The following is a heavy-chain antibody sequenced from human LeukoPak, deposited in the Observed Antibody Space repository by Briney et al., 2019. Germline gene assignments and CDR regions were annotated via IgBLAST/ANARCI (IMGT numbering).Heavy chain of an antibody. CDR3: ARDIKLPDDSSGYYDY. V-gene: IGHV1-69*04. Sequence: GASVKVSCKASGGTFSSYAISWVRQAPGQGLEWMGRIVPILGIANYAQKFQGRVTIIADKSTSTAYMELSSLRSEDTAVYYCARDIKLPDDSSGYYDYWGQGTLVTVSS. CDR1: GGTFSSYA. CDR2: IVPILGIA. D-gene: IGHD3-22*01. J-gene: IGHJ4*02.